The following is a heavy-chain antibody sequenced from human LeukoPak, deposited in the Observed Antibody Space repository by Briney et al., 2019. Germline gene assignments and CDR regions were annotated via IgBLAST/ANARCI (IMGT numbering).Heavy chain of an antibody. CDR3: ARVRYSGAFDI. D-gene: IGHD1-26*01. Sequence: SETLSLTCAVYGGSFSGYYWSWICQPPGKGLEWIGEINHSGSTNYNPSLKSRVTISVDTSKNQFSLKLSSVTAADTAVYYCARVRYSGAFDIWGQGTMVTVSS. J-gene: IGHJ3*02. CDR2: INHSGST. CDR1: GGSFSGYY. V-gene: IGHV4-34*01.